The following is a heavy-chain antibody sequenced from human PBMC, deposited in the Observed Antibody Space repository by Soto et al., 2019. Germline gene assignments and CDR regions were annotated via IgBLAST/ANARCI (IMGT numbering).Heavy chain of an antibody. CDR1: GFTFSSYA. Sequence: EVQLLESGGALIQPGGSLRLSCAASGFTFSSYAMSWVRQAPGKGLGWVSAISSSGGSTFYADSVKGRFTISRDNSRHTLYLQMNSLRAEDTAIYYCAKYQPMTQPRPYFDYWGQGTLVTVSS. V-gene: IGHV3-23*01. CDR2: ISSSGGST. CDR3: AKYQPMTQPRPYFDY. D-gene: IGHD3-22*01. J-gene: IGHJ4*02.